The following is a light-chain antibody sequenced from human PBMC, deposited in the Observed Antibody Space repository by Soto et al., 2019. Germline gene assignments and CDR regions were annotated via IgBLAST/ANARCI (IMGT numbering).Light chain of an antibody. Sequence: EIVMTQSPVTLSVSPGERATLSCRASQSVSSYLAWYQQKPGQAPRLLIYDASNRATGIPARFSGSGSGTDFTLTISSLEPEDFAVYYCQQRSNWPPLTFGGGTKVDI. CDR2: DAS. V-gene: IGKV3-11*01. CDR3: QQRSNWPPLT. CDR1: QSVSSY. J-gene: IGKJ4*01.